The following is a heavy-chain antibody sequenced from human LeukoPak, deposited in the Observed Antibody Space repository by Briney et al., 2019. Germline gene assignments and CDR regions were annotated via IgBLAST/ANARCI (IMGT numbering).Heavy chain of an antibody. D-gene: IGHD1-26*01. CDR3: ARPTGRPSNYYSMDV. Sequence: ASVKVSCKASGYSFTGYDINWVRQATGQGLEWMRWMNPNNGNTGYAQRFQGRVTMTRDTATSTAYMELSGLKFEDTAVYYCARPTGRPSNYYSMDVWGKGTTVAVSS. V-gene: IGHV1-8*01. CDR1: GYSFTGYD. CDR2: MNPNNGNT. J-gene: IGHJ6*03.